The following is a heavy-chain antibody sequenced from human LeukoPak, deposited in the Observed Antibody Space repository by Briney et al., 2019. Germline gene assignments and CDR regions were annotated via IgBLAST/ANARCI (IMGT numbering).Heavy chain of an antibody. Sequence: ASVKVSCKASGYTFTGYYMHWVRQAPGQGLEWMGWINPNSGGTNYAQKFQGRVTMTRDTSICTAYMELSRLRSDDTAVYYCARGGYPRSLYYYYGMDVWGQGTTVTVSS. CDR2: INPNSGGT. D-gene: IGHD5-12*01. CDR3: ARGGYPRSLYYYYGMDV. V-gene: IGHV1-2*02. CDR1: GYTFTGYY. J-gene: IGHJ6*02.